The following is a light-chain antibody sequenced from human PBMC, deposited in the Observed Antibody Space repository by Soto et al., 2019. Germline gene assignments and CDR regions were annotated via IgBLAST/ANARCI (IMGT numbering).Light chain of an antibody. J-gene: IGKJ1*01. V-gene: IGKV1-17*01. CDR3: LQHSTYPWT. Sequence: DIQMTQSPSSLSASVGDRVTITCRASQGIRNDLDWYQQKPGKAPKRLIYAASSLQSGVPSRFRGSGSGTEFTLTISSLQPEDFATYYCLQHSTYPWTFGQGTKVEIK. CDR1: QGIRND. CDR2: AAS.